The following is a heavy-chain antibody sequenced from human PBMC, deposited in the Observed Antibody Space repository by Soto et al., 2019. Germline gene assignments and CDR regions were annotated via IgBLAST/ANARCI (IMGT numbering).Heavy chain of an antibody. CDR1: GFTFSTYC. Sequence: EVQLLESGGGLVQPGGSLRLSCAASGFTFSTYCMHWVRQAPGKGLVWVSRIKSDGSSTNYADSVKGRFTISRDNAKNTHFLKMNRLGAEGTAVYCGEKNPVYYNYYYIDVWGQGTTVTVSS. CDR2: IKSDGSST. J-gene: IGHJ6*03. CDR3: EKNPVYYNYYYIDV. V-gene: IGHV3-74*01.